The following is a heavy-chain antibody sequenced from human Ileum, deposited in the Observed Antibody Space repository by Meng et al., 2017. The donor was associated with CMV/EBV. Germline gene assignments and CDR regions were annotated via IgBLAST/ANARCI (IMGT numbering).Heavy chain of an antibody. CDR1: RGSISSDY. V-gene: IGHV4-4*07. D-gene: IGHD6-13*01. J-gene: IGHJ4*02. CDR2: IYTSGST. Sequence: VRRQGSGPGRVKPSGTLSLTCTVSRGSISSDYWSWIRQPAGKGLEWIGRIYTSGSTNYNPSLKSRVTMSVDTSKTQFSLKLSSVTAADTAVYYCARGPYSSSWSSFDYWGQGTLVTVSS. CDR3: ARGPYSSSWSSFDY.